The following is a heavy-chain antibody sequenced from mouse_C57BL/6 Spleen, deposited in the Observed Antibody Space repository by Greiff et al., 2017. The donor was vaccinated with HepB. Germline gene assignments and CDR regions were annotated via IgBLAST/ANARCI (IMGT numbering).Heavy chain of an antibody. CDR1: GFSLTSYG. Sequence: VKLMESEPGLVQPSQSLSITCTVSGFSLTSYGVHWVRQSPGKGLEWLGVIWSGGSTDYNAAFISRLSISKDNSKSQVFFKMNSLQADDTAIYYCARVYYYGSSYDAMDYWGQGTSVTVSS. CDR2: IWSGGST. J-gene: IGHJ4*01. CDR3: ARVYYYGSSYDAMDY. V-gene: IGHV2-2*01. D-gene: IGHD1-1*01.